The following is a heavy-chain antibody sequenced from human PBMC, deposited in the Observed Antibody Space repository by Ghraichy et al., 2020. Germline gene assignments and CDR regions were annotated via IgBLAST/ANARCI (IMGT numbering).Heavy chain of an antibody. CDR2: INHSGST. V-gene: IGHV4-34*01. J-gene: IGHJ4*02. Sequence: SETLSLTCAVYGGSFSGYYWSWIRQPPGKGLEWIGEINHSGSTNYNPSLKSRVTISVDTSKNQFSLKLSSVTAADTAVYYCARLGYCSGGSCYQPIDYWGQGTLVTVSS. CDR3: ARLGYCSGGSCYQPIDY. CDR1: GGSFSGYY. D-gene: IGHD2-15*01.